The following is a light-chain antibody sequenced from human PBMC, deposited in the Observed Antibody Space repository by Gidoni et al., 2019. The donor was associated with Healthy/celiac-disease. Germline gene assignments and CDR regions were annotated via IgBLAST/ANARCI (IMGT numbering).Light chain of an antibody. J-gene: IGKJ2*01. CDR1: QSVSSSY. V-gene: IGKV3-20*01. CDR3: QQYGSSPRT. CDR2: GAS. Sequence: EIVLTQSPGNRALSPGDRATRSCRASQSVSSSYLAWYQPKPGQAPTLLIYGASSRATGIPDRFSGSGSGTDFTLTISRLELEDFAVYYCQQYGSSPRTFGQGTKLEIK.